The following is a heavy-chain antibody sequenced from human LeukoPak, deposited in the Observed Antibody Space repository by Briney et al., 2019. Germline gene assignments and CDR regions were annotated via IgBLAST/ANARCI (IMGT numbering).Heavy chain of an antibody. CDR2: IYYSGST. D-gene: IGHD6-13*01. Sequence: PSETLSLTCTVSGGSISSYYWSWIRQPPGKGLEWIGYIYYSGSTNYNPSLKSRVTISVDTSKNQFSLKLSSVTAADTAVYYCARANGDAAYSSSWYVSPYYYYYMDVWGKGTTVTVSS. CDR3: ARANGDAAYSSSWYVSPYYYYYMDV. V-gene: IGHV4-59*01. J-gene: IGHJ6*03. CDR1: GGSISSYY.